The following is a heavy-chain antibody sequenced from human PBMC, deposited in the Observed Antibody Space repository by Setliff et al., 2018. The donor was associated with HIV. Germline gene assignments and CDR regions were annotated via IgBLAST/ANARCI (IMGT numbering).Heavy chain of an antibody. V-gene: IGHV4-34*01. D-gene: IGHD6-19*01. Sequence: SETLSLTCAVYGGSSSGYYWSWIRQPPGKGLEWIGQINRSGSTNYNPSLKSRVTISVDTSKNQFSLKLSSVTAADTAVYYCARSSLIPVAGTGWFDPWGQGTLVTVSS. J-gene: IGHJ5*02. CDR1: GGSSSGYY. CDR2: INRSGST. CDR3: ARSSLIPVAGTGWFDP.